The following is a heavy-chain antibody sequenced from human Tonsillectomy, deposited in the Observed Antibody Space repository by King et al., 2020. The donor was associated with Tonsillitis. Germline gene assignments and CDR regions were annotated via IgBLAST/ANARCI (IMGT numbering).Heavy chain of an antibody. Sequence: VQLVESGGGVVQPGRSLRLSCAASGFTFNTYNMHWVRQAPGKGLEWVAVMSYDGGNRNYADSVKGRFTISRDNSKNTLYLQMNSLRVEDTAVYYCAKDLREYYYSGMDVWGQGTTVTVSS. CDR2: MSYDGGNR. CDR3: AKDLREYYYSGMDV. V-gene: IGHV3-30*18. J-gene: IGHJ6*02. CDR1: GFTFNTYN. D-gene: IGHD2/OR15-2a*01.